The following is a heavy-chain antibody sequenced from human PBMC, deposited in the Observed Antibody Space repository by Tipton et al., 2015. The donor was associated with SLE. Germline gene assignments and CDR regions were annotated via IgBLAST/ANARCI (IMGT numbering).Heavy chain of an antibody. D-gene: IGHD3-16*01. CDR1: GGTFSSYG. CDR2: IIFIFGTL. V-gene: IGHV1-69*05. CDR3: AKSRGYDYIWGKYYFDY. J-gene: IGHJ4*02. Sequence: QSGAEVKKPGSSVKVSCKASGGTFSSYGISWVRQAPGQGLEWMGGIIFIFGTLNYAQKFQGRVTITTDESTSTAYMELSSLRVEDTAVYYCAKSRGYDYIWGKYYFDYWGQGTLVTVSS.